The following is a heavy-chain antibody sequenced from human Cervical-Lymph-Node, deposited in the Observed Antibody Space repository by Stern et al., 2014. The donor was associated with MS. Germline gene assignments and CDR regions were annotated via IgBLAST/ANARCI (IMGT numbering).Heavy chain of an antibody. V-gene: IGHV3-9*01. Sequence: EVQLVQSGGGLVQPGRSLRTPSAAPGFTFDDYAIHWVRHAPGQGLEWVAGISWNSVGIGDAASVKGRFTISRDNAKNSLYLQMNSLRPEDTAFYYCAKDYCGASNCYGASPYFDSWGQGTLVTVSS. CDR2: ISWNSVGI. CDR1: GFTFDDYA. D-gene: IGHD2-21*01. CDR3: AKDYCGASNCYGASPYFDS. J-gene: IGHJ4*02.